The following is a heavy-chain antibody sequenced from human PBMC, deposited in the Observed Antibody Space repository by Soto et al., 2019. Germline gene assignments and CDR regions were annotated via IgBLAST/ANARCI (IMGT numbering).Heavy chain of an antibody. Sequence: GGSLRLSCSGSGFTFTSYCMFWVRQAPGKGLVWVTHINFNGTITSYADSVEGRFTISRDNAKKTLHLQMNSLRVEDTAVYYCARGGVAAGFDYWGQGRLVTVSS. V-gene: IGHV3-74*01. CDR3: ARGGVAAGFDY. J-gene: IGHJ4*02. CDR1: GFTFTSYC. D-gene: IGHD6-25*01. CDR2: INFNGTIT.